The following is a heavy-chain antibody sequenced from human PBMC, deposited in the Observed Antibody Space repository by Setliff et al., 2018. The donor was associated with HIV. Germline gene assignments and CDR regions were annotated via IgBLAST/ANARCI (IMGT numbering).Heavy chain of an antibody. CDR3: AKGAGFYGDYTFDH. J-gene: IGHJ4*02. V-gene: IGHV4-59*11. CDR2: IYSTGST. D-gene: IGHD4-17*01. Sequence: ETLSLTCTVSGPSINIHYWSWIRQSPGKGFEWIGYIYSTGSTNYNPSLQSRVTISMVASRNQFSLKVTSVTAADTAVYYCAKGAGFYGDYTFDHWGRGTLVTVSS. CDR1: GPSINIHY.